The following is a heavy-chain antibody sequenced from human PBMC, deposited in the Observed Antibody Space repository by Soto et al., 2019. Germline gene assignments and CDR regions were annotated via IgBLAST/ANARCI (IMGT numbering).Heavy chain of an antibody. CDR3: AKDVSPGGPPYCFDY. D-gene: IGHD3-10*01. CDR2: ISYDGSNK. CDR1: GFTFSSYG. J-gene: IGHJ4*02. V-gene: IGHV3-30*18. Sequence: PGGSLRLSCAASGFTFSSYGMHLVRQAPGKGLEWVAVISYDGSNKYYADSVKGRFTISRDNSKNTLYLQMNSLRAEDTAVYYCAKDVSPGGPPYCFDYWGQGTLVTVSS.